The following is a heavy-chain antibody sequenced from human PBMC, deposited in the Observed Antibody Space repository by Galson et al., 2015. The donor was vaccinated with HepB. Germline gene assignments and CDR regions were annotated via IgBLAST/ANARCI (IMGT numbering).Heavy chain of an antibody. CDR1: GGTFSSYA. CDR2: IIPIFGIA. Sequence: SCKASGGTFSSYAISWVRQAPGQGLGWMGGIIPIFGIANYAQKFQGRVTITADESTSTAYMELSSLRSEDTAVYYCARGFVGATTGYYYYYGMDVWGQGTTVTVSS. CDR3: ARGFVGATTGYYYYYGMDV. J-gene: IGHJ6*02. D-gene: IGHD1-26*01. V-gene: IGHV1-69*01.